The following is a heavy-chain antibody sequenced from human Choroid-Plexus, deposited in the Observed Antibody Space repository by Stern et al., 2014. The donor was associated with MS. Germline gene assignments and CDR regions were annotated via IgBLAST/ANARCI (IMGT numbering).Heavy chain of an antibody. J-gene: IGHJ5*02. CDR1: GFTFGSCA. D-gene: IGHD2/OR15-2a*01. Sequence: QMQLVQSGGGVVQPGRPLRLSCVASGFTFGSCAMHWVRQAPGKGLEWVAGVSYDGSNKYYAGSVKGRFTISRDNSQNTLYMQMSSLRPEDTAVYYCAKDRQYLTYFFDHWGQGSLVTVSS. CDR2: VSYDGSNK. CDR3: AKDRQYLTYFFDH. V-gene: IGHV3-30*18.